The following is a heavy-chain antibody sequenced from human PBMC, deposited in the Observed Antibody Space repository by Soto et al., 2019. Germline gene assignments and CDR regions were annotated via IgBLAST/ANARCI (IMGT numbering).Heavy chain of an antibody. CDR3: AHTPLVLFEAWFDP. Sequence: QITLKASGQTLVKPTQTLTLTCTVSVLSISTSEVGVGWFRLPPGKALEWLAHIYWDDDKRYSPSLKSRLTNTTDTSKNPVLLTMTNMDPVDTATNYCAHTPLVLFEAWFDPWGQGTLVTVSS. CDR1: VLSISTSEVG. CDR2: IYWDDDK. V-gene: IGHV2-5*02. J-gene: IGHJ5*02. D-gene: IGHD2-21*01.